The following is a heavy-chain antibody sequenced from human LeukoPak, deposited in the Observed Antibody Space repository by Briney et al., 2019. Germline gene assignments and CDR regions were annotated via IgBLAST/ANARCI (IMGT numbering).Heavy chain of an antibody. CDR1: GFTFSSYA. J-gene: IGHJ4*02. CDR2: ISGSGGST. D-gene: IGHD3-10*01. V-gene: IGHV3-23*01. CDR3: AKDENYYGSGSSPFDY. Sequence: GGSLRLSCAASGFTFSSYAMSWVRQAPGKGLEWVSAISGSGGSTYYADSVKGRFTISRDNSKITLYLQMNSLRAEDTAVYYCAKDENYYGSGSSPFDYWGQGTLVTVSS.